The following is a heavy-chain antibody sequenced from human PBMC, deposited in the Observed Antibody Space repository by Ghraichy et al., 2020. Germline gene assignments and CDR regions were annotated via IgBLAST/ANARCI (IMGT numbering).Heavy chain of an antibody. D-gene: IGHD2-2*01. Sequence: LSLTCAASGFTFSSYAMSWVRQAPGKGLEWVSAISGSGGSTYYADSVKGRFTISRDNSKNTLYLQMNSLRAEDTAVYYCAKIVVPAAIYDAFDIWGQGTMVTVSS. V-gene: IGHV3-23*01. CDR2: ISGSGGST. J-gene: IGHJ3*02. CDR3: AKIVVPAAIYDAFDI. CDR1: GFTFSSYA.